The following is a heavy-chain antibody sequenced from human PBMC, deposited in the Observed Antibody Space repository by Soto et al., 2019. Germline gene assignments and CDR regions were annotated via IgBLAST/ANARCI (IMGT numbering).Heavy chain of an antibody. V-gene: IGHV3-30*18. J-gene: IGHJ4*02. CDR3: AKDSARAGLRFGY. CDR2: ISYDGSNK. CDR1: GFTFSSYG. D-gene: IGHD5-12*01. Sequence: GGSLRLSCAASGFTFSSYGMRLVRQATGKGLEWVAVISYDGSNKYYADSVKGRFTISRDNSKNTLYLQMNSLRAEDTAVYYCAKDSARAGLRFGYWGQGTLVTVSS.